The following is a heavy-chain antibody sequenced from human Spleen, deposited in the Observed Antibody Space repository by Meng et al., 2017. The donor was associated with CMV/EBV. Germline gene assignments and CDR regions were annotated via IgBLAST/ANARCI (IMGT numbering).Heavy chain of an antibody. Sequence: QVQLVQSGAEVKKPGASVKGSCKASGYTFTNYTMHWVRQAHGQRLEWMGWINAGNGNTKYSQKFQGRVTITRGTSASTAYMELSSLRSEDTAVCYCARDYLRKLWKLPPLFFVFWGQGTLVTVSS. J-gene: IGHJ4*02. CDR2: INAGNGNT. CDR1: GYTFTNYT. CDR3: ARDYLRKLWKLPPLFFVF. V-gene: IGHV1-3*01. D-gene: IGHD2-15*01.